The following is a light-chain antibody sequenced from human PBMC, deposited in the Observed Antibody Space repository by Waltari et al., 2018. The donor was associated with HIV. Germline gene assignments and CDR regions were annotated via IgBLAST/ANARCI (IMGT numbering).Light chain of an antibody. V-gene: IGKV3-15*01. CDR2: GAS. J-gene: IGKJ4*01. CDR3: QQYDNWPPLT. CDR1: LSVSRN. Sequence: EIVMTQSPATLSVSPGDRATLSCRASLSVSRNLAWYQQKPGQTPRLLIYGASTRATGIPARFSGGGSGTEFTLTISSLQSEDFAVYYCQQYDNWPPLTFGGGTKVEIK.